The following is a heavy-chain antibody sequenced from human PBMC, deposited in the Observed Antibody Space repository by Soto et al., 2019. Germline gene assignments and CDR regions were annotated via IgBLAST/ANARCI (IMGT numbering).Heavy chain of an antibody. V-gene: IGHV1-2*04. J-gene: IGHJ6*02. D-gene: IGHD5-18*01. CDR1: GYTFTGYY. CDR2: INPNSGGT. Sequence: ASVKVSCKASGYTFTGYYMHWVRQAPGQGLEWMGWINPNSGGTNYAQKFQGWVTMTRDTSISTAYMELSRLRSDDTAVYYCARGDTAMVALHYYYYGMDVWGQGTTVTVSS. CDR3: ARGDTAMVALHYYYYGMDV.